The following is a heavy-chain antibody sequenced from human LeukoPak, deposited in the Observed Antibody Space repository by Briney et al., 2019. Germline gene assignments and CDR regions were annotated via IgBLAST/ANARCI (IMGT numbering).Heavy chain of an antibody. J-gene: IGHJ4*02. D-gene: IGHD3-22*01. CDR1: GGTFSSYA. CDR3: ARDRGYYDSSGYLDY. CDR2: IIPIFGTA. Sequence: SVEVSCKASGGTFSSYAISWVRQAPGQGLEWMGGIIPIFGTANYAQKFQGRVTITADESTSTAYMELSSLRSEDTAVYYCARDRGYYDSSGYLDYWGQGTLVTVSS. V-gene: IGHV1-69*01.